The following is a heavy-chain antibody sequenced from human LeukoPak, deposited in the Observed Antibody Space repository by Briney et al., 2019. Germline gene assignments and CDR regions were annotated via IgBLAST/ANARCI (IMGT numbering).Heavy chain of an antibody. CDR2: IFPSGGEI. J-gene: IGHJ4*02. CDR1: GFTFSTFA. CDR3: ARDLDDY. Sequence: GGSLRLSCAASGFTFSTFAMIWVRQPPGKGLEWVSSIFPSGGEIHYADSVKGRFTISRDNAKNSLYLQMNSLRAEDTAVYYCARDLDDYWGQGTLVTVSS. V-gene: IGHV3-21*01.